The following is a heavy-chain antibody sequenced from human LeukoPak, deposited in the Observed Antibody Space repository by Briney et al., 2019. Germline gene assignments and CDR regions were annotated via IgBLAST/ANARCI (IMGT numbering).Heavy chain of an antibody. CDR1: GFTFSNYW. CDR2: INTDGSST. Sequence: PGGSLSLSCAVSGFTFSNYWMHWVRQAPGKGLVWVSRINTDGSSTTYADSVKGRITISRDNAKNTLYLQMNSLRAEDTAVYYCARDMEYCGGDCYAFDMWGQGTMVTVSS. J-gene: IGHJ3*02. CDR3: ARDMEYCGGDCYAFDM. D-gene: IGHD2-21*02. V-gene: IGHV3-74*01.